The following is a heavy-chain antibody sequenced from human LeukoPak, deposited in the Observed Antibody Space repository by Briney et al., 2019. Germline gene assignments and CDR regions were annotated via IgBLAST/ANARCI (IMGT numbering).Heavy chain of an antibody. CDR3: ARDRGTWNDDGFDY. CDR2: IYYSGST. D-gene: IGHD1-1*01. Sequence: SETLSLTCTVSGGSISSYYWSWIRQPPGKGLEWIGYIYYSGSTNYNPSLKSRVTISVDTSKDQFSLKLSSVTAADTAVYYCARDRGTWNDDGFDYWGQGTLVTVSS. V-gene: IGHV4-59*12. J-gene: IGHJ4*02. CDR1: GGSISSYY.